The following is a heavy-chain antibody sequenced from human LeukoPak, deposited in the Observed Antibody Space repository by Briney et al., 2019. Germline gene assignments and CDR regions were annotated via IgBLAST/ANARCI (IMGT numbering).Heavy chain of an antibody. V-gene: IGHV1-2*02. J-gene: IGHJ1*01. Sequence: ASVKVCCKASGYTLSDYYLHWVRQAPGQRPEWMAWINPNNGDTKIAQKFQGRVTMTRDTSINTAYMELSSLRPDDTAVYYCARSQFRTSNSGTWGFRPWGQGTLVTVTS. CDR1: GYTLSDYY. CDR2: INPNNGDT. D-gene: IGHD6-13*01. CDR3: ARSQFRTSNSGTWGFRP.